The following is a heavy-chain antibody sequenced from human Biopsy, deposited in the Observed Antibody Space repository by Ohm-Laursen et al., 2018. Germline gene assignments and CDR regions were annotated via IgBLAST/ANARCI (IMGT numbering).Heavy chain of an antibody. Sequence: SQTLSLTCTVSGASIGSNDYYWTWIRQHPGKGLEWIGHMYYSGSTYYNPSLKSRITISVDTSKNQFSLKLSSVTAADTAVYYCAGLVTGFIDPWGQGTLVTVSS. CDR2: MYYSGST. V-gene: IGHV4-31*03. D-gene: IGHD3-9*01. CDR3: AGLVTGFIDP. J-gene: IGHJ5*02. CDR1: GASIGSNDYY.